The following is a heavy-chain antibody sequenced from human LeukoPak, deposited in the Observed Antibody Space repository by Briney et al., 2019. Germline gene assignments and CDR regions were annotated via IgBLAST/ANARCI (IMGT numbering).Heavy chain of an antibody. CDR1: GYTFTSYG. D-gene: IGHD6-13*01. CDR2: ISAYNGNT. Sequence: ASVKVSCKASGYTFTSYGISWVRQAPGQGLEWMGWISAYNGNTNYAQKLQGRVTMTTDTSTSTAYMELRSLRSDDAAVYYCARDSSSWSLFDYWGQGTLVTVSS. CDR3: ARDSSSWSLFDY. J-gene: IGHJ4*02. V-gene: IGHV1-18*01.